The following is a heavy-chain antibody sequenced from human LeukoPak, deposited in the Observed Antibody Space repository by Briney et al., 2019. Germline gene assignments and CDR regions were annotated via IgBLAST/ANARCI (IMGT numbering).Heavy chain of an antibody. Sequence: SETLSLTCTVSGDSFSNGNYYWSWLRQPPGKALEWIGYIYYTGKTYYNPSLEGRVTILVDTSRNHFSVKLSSVTAADTAVYYCARSQNYYGSGDYWSQGTLVTVSS. CDR3: ARSQNYYGSGDY. V-gene: IGHV4-61*03. J-gene: IGHJ4*02. CDR2: IYYTGKT. CDR1: GDSFSNGNYY. D-gene: IGHD3-10*01.